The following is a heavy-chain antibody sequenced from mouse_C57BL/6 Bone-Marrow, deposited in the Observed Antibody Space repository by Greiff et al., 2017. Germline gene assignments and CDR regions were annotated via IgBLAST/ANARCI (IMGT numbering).Heavy chain of an antibody. CDR3: TRWLLYWYFDV. Sequence: EVKVEESGGGLVQPGGSMKLSCVASGFTFSNYWMNWVRQSPEKGLEWVAQIRLKSDNYATHYAESVKGRFTISRDDSKSSVYLQMNNLRAEDTGIYYCTRWLLYWYFDVWGTGTTVTVSS. D-gene: IGHD2-3*01. CDR2: IRLKSDNYAT. J-gene: IGHJ1*03. V-gene: IGHV6-3*01. CDR1: GFTFSNYW.